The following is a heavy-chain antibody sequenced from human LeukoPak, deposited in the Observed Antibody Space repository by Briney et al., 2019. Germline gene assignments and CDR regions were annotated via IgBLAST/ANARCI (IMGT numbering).Heavy chain of an antibody. J-gene: IGHJ3*02. V-gene: IGHV4-30-2*01. CDR1: GGSISSGGYS. CDR2: IYHSGST. Sequence: PSETLSLTCAVSGGSISSGGYSWSWIRQPPGEGLEWIGSIYHSGSTYYNPSLKSRVTISVDRSKNQFSLKLSSVTAADTAVYYCARWMSVFTVTTESNAGAFDIWGQGTMVTVSS. D-gene: IGHD4-17*01. CDR3: ARWMSVFTVTTESNAGAFDI.